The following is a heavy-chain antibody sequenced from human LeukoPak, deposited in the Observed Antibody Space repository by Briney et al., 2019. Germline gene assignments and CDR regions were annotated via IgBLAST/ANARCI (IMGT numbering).Heavy chain of an antibody. J-gene: IGHJ4*02. Sequence: GGSLRLSCAASGFTFSSYEMSWVRQAPGKGLEWVANIKQDGSEKYYVDSVKGRFTISRDNAKNSLYLQMNSLRAEDTAVYYCAREGYSYGPLWYWGQGTLVTVSS. CDR3: AREGYSYGPLWY. V-gene: IGHV3-7*01. D-gene: IGHD5-18*01. CDR2: IKQDGSEK. CDR1: GFTFSSYE.